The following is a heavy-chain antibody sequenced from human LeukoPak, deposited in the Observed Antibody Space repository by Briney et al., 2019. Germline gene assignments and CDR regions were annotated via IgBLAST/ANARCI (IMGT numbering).Heavy chain of an antibody. J-gene: IGHJ4*02. V-gene: IGHV1-24*01. CDR2: FDPEDGET. CDR1: GYTLTELS. Sequence: ASVKVSCKVSGYTLTELSMHWVRQAPGKGLEWMGGFDPEDGETIYAQKFQGRVTMTRDTSISTAYMELSRLRSDDTAVYYCASSKYDSSSSGDYWGQGTLVTVSS. D-gene: IGHD6-6*01. CDR3: ASSKYDSSSSGDY.